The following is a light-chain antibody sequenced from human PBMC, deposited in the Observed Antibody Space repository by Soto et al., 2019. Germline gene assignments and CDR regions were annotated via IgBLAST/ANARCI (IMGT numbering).Light chain of an antibody. V-gene: IGLV2-23*03. CDR2: EGS. Sequence: QSALTQPASVSGSPGQSIIISCTGTNSDLGSSNAVSWYQQHPGKTPKLMLYEGSKRPSGVSNRFSGSQSGNTASLTISGLQTEDEADYYCCSYAGYSTFTVFGGGTKLTVL. J-gene: IGLJ2*01. CDR3: CSYAGYSTFTV. CDR1: NSDLGSSNA.